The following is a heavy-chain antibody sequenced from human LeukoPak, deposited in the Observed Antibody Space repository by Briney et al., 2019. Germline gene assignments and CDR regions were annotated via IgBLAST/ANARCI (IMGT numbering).Heavy chain of an antibody. J-gene: IGHJ3*02. CDR2: IKSKTGGGTT. D-gene: IGHD5-18*01. V-gene: IGHV3-15*01. Sequence: PGGSLRLSCAASGFTFSNAWMSWVRQAPGKGLEWVGLIKSKTGGGTTDYAAPVKGRFTISRDDSKNTLYLQMNSLKTEDTAVYYCAKDLLQLWSLDAFDIWGQGTMVTVSS. CDR3: AKDLLQLWSLDAFDI. CDR1: GFTFSNAW.